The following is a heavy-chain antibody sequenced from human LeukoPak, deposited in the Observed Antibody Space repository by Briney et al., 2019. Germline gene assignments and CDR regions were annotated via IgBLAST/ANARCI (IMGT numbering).Heavy chain of an antibody. J-gene: IGHJ6*03. CDR1: GGSFSGYY. CDR3: ARVGVDTAMVLYYYYMDV. Sequence: SETLSLTCAVYGGSFSGYYWSWIRQPPGKGLEWIGYIYYSGSTNYNPSLKSRVTISVDTSKNQFSLKLSSVTAADTAVYYCARVGVDTAMVLYYYYMDVWGKGTTVTVSS. V-gene: IGHV4-59*01. CDR2: IYYSGST. D-gene: IGHD5-18*01.